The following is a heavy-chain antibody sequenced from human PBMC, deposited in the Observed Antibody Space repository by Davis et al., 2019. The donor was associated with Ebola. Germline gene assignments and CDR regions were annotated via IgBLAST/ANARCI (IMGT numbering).Heavy chain of an antibody. CDR1: GFTFSSYW. J-gene: IGHJ4*02. CDR3: VREGKQWLVSL. Sequence: GGFLRLSCAAPGFTFSSYWMSWVRQAPGKGLEWVANIKQDASEKYYVDSVKGRYIISRDNAKTSVYLQMNSLRAEDTGIYYCVREGKQWLVSLWGQGTLVTVSS. CDR2: IKQDASEK. D-gene: IGHD6-19*01. V-gene: IGHV3-7*01.